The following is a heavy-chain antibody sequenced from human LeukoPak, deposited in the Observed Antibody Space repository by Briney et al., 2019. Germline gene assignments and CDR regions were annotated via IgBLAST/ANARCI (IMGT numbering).Heavy chain of an antibody. Sequence: ASVKVFCKASGYIFTGYYMHWVPRAPGQGLEWMGWINPNSGATNYAQKYQGRVTMTRDTSISTAYMELSSLRSDDTAIYYCARDATGDLLYWGQGTLVTVSS. V-gene: IGHV1-2*02. CDR2: INPNSGAT. D-gene: IGHD7-27*01. CDR3: ARDATGDLLY. J-gene: IGHJ4*02. CDR1: GYIFTGYY.